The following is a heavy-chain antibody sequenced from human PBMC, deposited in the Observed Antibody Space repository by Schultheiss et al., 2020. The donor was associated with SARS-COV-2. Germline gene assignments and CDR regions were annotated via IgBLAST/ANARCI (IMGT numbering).Heavy chain of an antibody. V-gene: IGHV3-48*03. J-gene: IGHJ4*02. CDR3: ARDPYYDSSGYYLTFDY. Sequence: GGSLRLSCAASGFTFSSYEMNWVRQAPGKGLEWVSYISSSGSTIYYADSVKGRFTISRDNAKKSLYLHMNSLIAEDMAVYYCARDPYYDSSGYYLTFDYWGQGTLVTVSS. CDR2: ISSSGSTI. D-gene: IGHD3-22*01. CDR1: GFTFSSYE.